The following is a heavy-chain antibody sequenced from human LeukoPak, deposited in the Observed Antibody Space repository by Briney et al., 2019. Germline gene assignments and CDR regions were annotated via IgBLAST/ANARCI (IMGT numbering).Heavy chain of an antibody. J-gene: IGHJ4*02. CDR3: ARDYYDSSGYAHDY. CDR1: GFTFSSYA. V-gene: IGHV3-23*01. CDR2: ISGSGGST. Sequence: SGMSLRLSCVASGFTFSSYAMSWVRQAPGKGLEWVSAISGSGGSTYYADSVKGRFTISRDNSKNTLYLQMNSLRAEDTAVYYCARDYYDSSGYAHDYWGQGTLVTVSS. D-gene: IGHD3-22*01.